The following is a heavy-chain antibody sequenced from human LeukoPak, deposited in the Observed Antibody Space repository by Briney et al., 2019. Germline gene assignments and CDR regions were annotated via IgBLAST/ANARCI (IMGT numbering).Heavy chain of an antibody. CDR3: SRVPNYYLRYRYFDY. CDR1: GFTLSSYA. D-gene: IGHD1-26*01. Sequence: GGSLRLSCAASGFTLSSYAMNWVRQAPGKGLEWVSSIYNVGSNKYYAGSVKGRFTISRENTKNSLYLHMNSLRPEDTAGYYCSRVPNYYLRYRYFDYWGQGALVTVSS. J-gene: IGHJ4*02. CDR2: IYNVGSNK. V-gene: IGHV3-21*01.